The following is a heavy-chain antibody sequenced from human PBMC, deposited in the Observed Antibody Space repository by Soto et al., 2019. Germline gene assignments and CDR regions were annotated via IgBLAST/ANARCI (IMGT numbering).Heavy chain of an antibody. CDR3: AKAAGTTAMEVDY. Sequence: GGSLGLSCLASGFTFSSYAMGWVRQAPGEGLEWVSGISGSGHSTYYADSVKGRFTISRDNSKNTLFLQMNSLRAEDTGVYHCAKAAGTTAMEVDYWGQGTVVTVSS. D-gene: IGHD5-18*01. CDR1: GFTFSSYA. J-gene: IGHJ4*02. V-gene: IGHV3-23*01. CDR2: ISGSGHST.